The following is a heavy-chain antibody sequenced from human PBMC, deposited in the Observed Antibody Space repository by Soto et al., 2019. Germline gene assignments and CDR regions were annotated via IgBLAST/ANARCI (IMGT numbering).Heavy chain of an antibody. J-gene: IGHJ4*02. CDR3: ARGLSWPPVDKAMVWRKGFDY. CDR2: INHSGST. Sequence: QVQLQQWGAGLLKPSETLSLTCAVYGGSFSGYYWSWIRQPPGKGLEWIGEINHSGSTNYNPSLKSRVTISVDTSKNQFSLKLSSVTAADTAVYYCARGLSWPPVDKAMVWRKGFDYWGQGTLVTVSS. CDR1: GGSFSGYY. V-gene: IGHV4-34*01. D-gene: IGHD5-18*01.